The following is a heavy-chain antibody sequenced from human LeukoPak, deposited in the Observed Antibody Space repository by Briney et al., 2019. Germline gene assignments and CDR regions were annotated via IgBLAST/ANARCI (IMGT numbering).Heavy chain of an antibody. CDR3: AREFMLRALGWFDP. J-gene: IGHJ5*02. D-gene: IGHD2-8*01. CDR2: IYYSGST. CDR1: GGSISSGGYY. Sequence: PSQTLSLTCTVSGGSISSGGYYWSWIRQHPGKGLEWIGYIYYSGSTYYNPSLKSRVTISVDTSKNQFSLKLSSVTAADTAVYYCAREFMLRALGWFDPWGQGTLVTVSS. V-gene: IGHV4-31*03.